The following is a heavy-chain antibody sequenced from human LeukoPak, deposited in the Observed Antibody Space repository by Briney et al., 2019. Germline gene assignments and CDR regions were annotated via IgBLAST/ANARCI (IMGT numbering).Heavy chain of an antibody. CDR1: GGSISSGGYS. V-gene: IGHV4-30-2*01. CDR3: ARESRDAFDI. Sequence: SETLSLTCAVSGGSISSGGYSWSWIRQPPGKGLEWIGYIYHSGSTYYNPSLKSRVAISVDRSKNQFSLKLSSVTAADTAVYYCARESRDAFDIWGQGTMVTVSS. J-gene: IGHJ3*02. CDR2: IYHSGST.